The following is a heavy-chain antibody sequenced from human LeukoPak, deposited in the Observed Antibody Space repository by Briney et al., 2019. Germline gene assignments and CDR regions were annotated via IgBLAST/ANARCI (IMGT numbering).Heavy chain of an antibody. J-gene: IGHJ4*02. Sequence: GGSLRLSCAVSGFPFTNYWMSWVRQAPGKGLEWVANIKEDGSVMYYVDSLKGRFIISRDSAQNSLYLQMNSLRVEDTAVYFCARDLWGSYSTGSYLDYWGQGALVTVSS. CDR1: GFPFTNYW. CDR2: IKEDGSVM. CDR3: ARDLWGSYSTGSYLDY. V-gene: IGHV3-7*01. D-gene: IGHD6-25*01.